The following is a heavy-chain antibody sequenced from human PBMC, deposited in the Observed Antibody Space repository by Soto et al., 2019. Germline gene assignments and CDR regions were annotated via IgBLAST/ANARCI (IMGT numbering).Heavy chain of an antibody. V-gene: IGHV3-20*04. CDR1: GFTFNDCA. Sequence: TGGSLRLSCAASGFTFNDCAMTWVRQAPGKGLEWVSGINWNGGSTNYADSVKGRFTISRDNAKNSLYLQMNSLRAEDTALYYCARGPSSWYITNMDVWGQGTTVTVSS. CDR2: INWNGGST. J-gene: IGHJ6*02. CDR3: ARGPSSWYITNMDV. D-gene: IGHD6-13*01.